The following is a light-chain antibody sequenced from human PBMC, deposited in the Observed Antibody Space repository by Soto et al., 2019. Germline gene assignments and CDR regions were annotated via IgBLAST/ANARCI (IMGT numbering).Light chain of an antibody. CDR1: QSLMHSNGYNY. CDR3: MQALQTPFT. J-gene: IGKJ3*01. V-gene: IGKV2-28*01. CDR2: WGS. Sequence: EIVMTQSPLFLPVTPGEAASISCRSSQSLMHSNGYNYLEWYLQKPGQSPQLLIYWGSDRASGVPDRFSGSGSGTDFTLKISRVEAEDVGVYYCMQALQTPFTFGPGTKVDIK.